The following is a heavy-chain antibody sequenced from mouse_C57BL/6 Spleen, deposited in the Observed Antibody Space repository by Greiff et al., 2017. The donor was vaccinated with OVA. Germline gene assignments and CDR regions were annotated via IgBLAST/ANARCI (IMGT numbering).Heavy chain of an antibody. Sequence: QVHVKQPGAELVRPGTSVKLSCKASGYTFTSYWMHWVKQRPGQGLEWIGVIDPSDSYTNYNQKFKGQATLTVDTSSSTAYMQLSSLTSEDSAVYYCANMATDYFDYWGQGTTLTVSS. J-gene: IGHJ2*01. D-gene: IGHD2-2*01. CDR3: ANMATDYFDY. CDR1: GYTFTSYW. CDR2: IDPSDSYT. V-gene: IGHV1-59*01.